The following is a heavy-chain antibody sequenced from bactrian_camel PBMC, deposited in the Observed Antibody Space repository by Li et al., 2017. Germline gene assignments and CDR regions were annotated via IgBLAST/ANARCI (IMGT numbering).Heavy chain of an antibody. Sequence: VQLVESGGGSVQPGESLRLSCTASGYTSSNYCMAWFRQPPWKQREAVATYEDGGNTNLSDSVKGRFTITPGSSERMVYLRMNSLKPEDTAVYYCAAVFWTWGTISCDLNRAFHLWGQGTQVTVS. CDR2: YEDGGNT. D-gene: IGHD1*01. J-gene: IGHJ4*01. V-gene: IGHV3S53*01. CDR1: GYTSSNYC. CDR3: AAVFWTWGTISCDLNRAFHL.